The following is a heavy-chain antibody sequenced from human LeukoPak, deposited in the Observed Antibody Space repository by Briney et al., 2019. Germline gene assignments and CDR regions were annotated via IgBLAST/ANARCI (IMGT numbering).Heavy chain of an antibody. Sequence: SVTLSCTASGGTFSSYTISRVRQAHGPGHEWMGRIIPIFGIANYAQEFQGRVTTTADKSTSTAYMELSSLRSEDTAVYYCASCPGIAAGGFGMDVWGQGTTVTVSS. D-gene: IGHD6-13*01. J-gene: IGHJ6*02. CDR3: ASCPGIAAGGFGMDV. CDR1: GGTFSSYT. CDR2: IIPIFGIA. V-gene: IGHV1-69*02.